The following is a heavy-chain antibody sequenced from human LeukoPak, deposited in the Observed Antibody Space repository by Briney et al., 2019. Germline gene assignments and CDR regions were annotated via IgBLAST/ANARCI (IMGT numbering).Heavy chain of an antibody. D-gene: IGHD3-16*02. CDR1: GFTFSSYA. Sequence: GGSLRLSCAASGFTFSSYAMSWVRQAPGKGLEWVSAISGSGGSTYYADSVKGRFTISRDNSKNTLYLQMNSLRAEDTAVYYCAKDRYDYVWGSYRPERAWGQGTLVTVSS. CDR2: ISGSGGST. V-gene: IGHV3-23*01. J-gene: IGHJ4*02. CDR3: AKDRYDYVWGSYRPERA.